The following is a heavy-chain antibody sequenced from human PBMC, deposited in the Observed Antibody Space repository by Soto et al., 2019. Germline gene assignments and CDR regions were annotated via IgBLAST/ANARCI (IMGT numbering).Heavy chain of an antibody. J-gene: IGHJ6*02. D-gene: IGHD1-26*01. Sequence: QVQLVESGGGVVQPGRSLRLSCAASGFTFSNYGMHWVRQAPGKGLEWVAIIWHDGNNKYYADSVRGRFIISRDNSKNRRYLQMNSLRAEDTAVYYCASDLVGAADSYGLDVWGQGNPVTVSS. CDR1: GFTFSNYG. CDR2: IWHDGNNK. V-gene: IGHV3-33*01. CDR3: ASDLVGAADSYGLDV.